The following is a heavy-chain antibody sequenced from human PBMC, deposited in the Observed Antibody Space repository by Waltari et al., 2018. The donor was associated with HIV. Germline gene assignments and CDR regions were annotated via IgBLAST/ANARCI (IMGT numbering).Heavy chain of an antibody. CDR2: VHTSGTL. V-gene: IGHV4-4*07. Sequence: QVQVQESGPGLVQPSEHLSLTCTVSGDPLSGYYWSWIRQSAGGGLEWIGRVHTSGTLNYNPSLKSRDTMSIDTSKNQFSLKLTSVTAADTATYYCAGRDYWGQGILVTVSS. CDR3: AGRDY. CDR1: GDPLSGYY. J-gene: IGHJ4*02.